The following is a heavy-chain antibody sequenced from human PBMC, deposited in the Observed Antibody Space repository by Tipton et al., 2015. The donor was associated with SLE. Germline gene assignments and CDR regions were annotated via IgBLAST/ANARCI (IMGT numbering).Heavy chain of an antibody. CDR1: GGSFSGYY. CDR2: INHSGST. V-gene: IGHV4-34*01. Sequence: TLSLTCAVYGGSFSGYYWGWIRQPPGKGLEWIGEINHSGSTNNNPSLKSRVTISVDTSKNQFSLKLSSVTAADTAVYYCAREKWDAFDIWGQRTMVTGSS. J-gene: IGHJ3*02. CDR3: AREKWDAFDI. D-gene: IGHD2-8*01.